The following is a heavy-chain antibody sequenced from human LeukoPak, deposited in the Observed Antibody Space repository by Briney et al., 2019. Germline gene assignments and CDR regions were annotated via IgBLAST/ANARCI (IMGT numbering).Heavy chain of an antibody. CDR3: AALSPFWSGYYFDH. D-gene: IGHD3-3*01. V-gene: IGHV4-59*01. Sequence: SETLSLTCTVSGASISTYYWTWIRQPPGKGLEWMGYIYSGGSTNYSPSLKSRVAISLDTSKNHFSLKLSSATAADTAVYYCAALSPFWSGYYFDHWGQGTLVTVSS. J-gene: IGHJ4*02. CDR1: GASISTYY. CDR2: IYSGGST.